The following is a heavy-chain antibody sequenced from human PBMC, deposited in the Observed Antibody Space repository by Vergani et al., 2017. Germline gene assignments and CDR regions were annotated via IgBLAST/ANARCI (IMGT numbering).Heavy chain of an antibody. CDR2: IWYDGSNK. V-gene: IGHV3-33*01. CDR1: GFTFSSYG. D-gene: IGHD2-2*02. CDR3: ASNGCSSTRCYNIEGGWFDP. J-gene: IGHJ5*02. Sequence: QVPLVESGGGVVQPGRSLRLSCAASGFTFSSYGMHWVRQAPGKGLEWVAVIWYDGSNKYYADSVKGRFTISRDSSKNTLYLPMNSLRAEDTAVYYCASNGCSSTRCYNIEGGWFDPWGQGTLVTVSS.